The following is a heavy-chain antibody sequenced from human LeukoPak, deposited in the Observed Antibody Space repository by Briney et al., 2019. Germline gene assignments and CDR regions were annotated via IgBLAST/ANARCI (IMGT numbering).Heavy chain of an antibody. J-gene: IGHJ5*02. CDR1: GGSISIYY. V-gene: IGHV4-4*07. CDR3: ARGLGYCSSTSCPHPNWFDP. D-gene: IGHD2-2*01. CDR2: IYTSGST. Sequence: SETLSLTCTVSGGSISIYYWSWIRQPAGKGLEWIGRIYTSGSTNYNPSLKSRVTMSVDTSKNQFSLKLSSVTAADTAVYYCARGLGYCSSTSCPHPNWFDPWGQGTLVTVSS.